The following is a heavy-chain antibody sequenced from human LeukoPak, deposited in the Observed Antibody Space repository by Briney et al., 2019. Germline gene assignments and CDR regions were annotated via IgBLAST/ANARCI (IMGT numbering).Heavy chain of an antibody. V-gene: IGHV1-8*01. Sequence: GASVKVSCKASGYNFTSYDINWVRQATGQGLEWMGWMNPNSGNTGCAQKFQGRLTMTRNTSISTAYMELSSLTSEDTAVYYCARPSGNCGGDCYRLSYWGQGARVTVSS. CDR1: GYNFTSYD. CDR2: MNPNSGNT. J-gene: IGHJ4*02. CDR3: ARPSGNCGGDCYRLSY. D-gene: IGHD2-21*02.